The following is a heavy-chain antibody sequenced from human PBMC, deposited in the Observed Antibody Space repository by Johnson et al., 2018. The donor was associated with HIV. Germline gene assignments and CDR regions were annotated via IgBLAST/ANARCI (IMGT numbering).Heavy chain of an antibody. V-gene: IGHV3-72*01. CDR3: ARALGTAVGAFDI. D-gene: IGHD4-23*01. CDR1: GLTFTNAW. Sequence: VQLVESGGGLVKPGGSLRLSCAASGLTFTNAWMNWVRQAPGKGLEWAGRSRNKANTYTTEYAVSVKGRFTISRDDSKNSLYLQMNSLRAEDTALYYCARALGTAVGAFDIWGQGTMVTVSS. J-gene: IGHJ3*02. CDR2: SRNKANTYTT.